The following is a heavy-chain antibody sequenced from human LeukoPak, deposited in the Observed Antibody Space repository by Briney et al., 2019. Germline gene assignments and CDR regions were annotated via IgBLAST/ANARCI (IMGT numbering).Heavy chain of an antibody. CDR1: GFTFSNAR. V-gene: IGHV3-15*01. CDR3: TTYVGATAY. CDR2: IKTKTEDGAT. J-gene: IGHJ4*02. D-gene: IGHD1-26*01. Sequence: GGSLRLSCAASGFTFSNARMNWVRQAPGKGLEWVGRIKTKTEDGATDYSAPVKARFTISSDDSKTTHYLQMNGLKTEDTAIYYCTTYVGATAYWGQGTLVTVSS.